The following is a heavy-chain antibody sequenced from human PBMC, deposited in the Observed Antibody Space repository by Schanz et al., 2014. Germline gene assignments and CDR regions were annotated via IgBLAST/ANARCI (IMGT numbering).Heavy chain of an antibody. CDR2: IYYTGTT. J-gene: IGHJ5*02. D-gene: IGHD1-26*01. V-gene: IGHV4-59*08. CDR1: GGSISTYY. Sequence: QVQLQESGPGLVKPSETLSLTCTVSGGSISTYYWSWIRQSPGKGLEWIGYIYYTGTTNYNPSLKSRPPISGAPPKNQSPLAWGLWPAADTAVYYCARLGSPHCATSDCHHDWFGPWGQGTLVTVSS. CDR3: ARLGSPHCATSDCHHDWFGP.